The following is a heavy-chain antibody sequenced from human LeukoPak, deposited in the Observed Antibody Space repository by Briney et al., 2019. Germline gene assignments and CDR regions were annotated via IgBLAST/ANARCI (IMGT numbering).Heavy chain of an antibody. J-gene: IGHJ4*02. D-gene: IGHD1-26*01. CDR2: ISSSSSTI. Sequence: GGSLRLSCAASGFTFGDYSMNWVRQAPGKGLEWVSYISSSSSTIYYAGSLKGRFTISRDNAKNSLYLQMNSLTAEDTAVYYCARDSYRGFDYWGQGTLVTVSS. CDR3: ARDSYRGFDY. V-gene: IGHV3-48*01. CDR1: GFTFGDYS.